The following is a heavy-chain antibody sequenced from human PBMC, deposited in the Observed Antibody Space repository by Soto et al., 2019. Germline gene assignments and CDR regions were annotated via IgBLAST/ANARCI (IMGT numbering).Heavy chain of an antibody. CDR3: TRADLTVTMSVFDP. J-gene: IGHJ5*02. CDR1: GFIFSSYA. V-gene: IGHV3-30-3*01. Sequence: QVQLVESGGGVVQPGRSLRLSCAASGFIFSSYAMHWVRQAPGKGLEWVALISDDGSSKYYADSVKGRFTISRDNSKSTLDLQMNSLSADDTAVYYCTRADLTVTMSVFDPWGQGTLVTVSS. CDR2: ISDDGSSK. D-gene: IGHD4-17*01.